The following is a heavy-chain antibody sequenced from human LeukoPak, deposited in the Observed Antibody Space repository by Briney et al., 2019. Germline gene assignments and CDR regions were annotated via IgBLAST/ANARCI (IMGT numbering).Heavy chain of an antibody. V-gene: IGHV3-7*01. Sequence: GGSLRLSFVVSGLTFNRVWMNWVRKAPGKGLEWVAHINPDGRDTYYVDSVKGRFTISRDNAQNSMYLQMNSLRVEDTAVYYCTSWGDTTAEYFQRWGQGTLVTVSS. CDR1: GLTFNRVW. CDR3: TSWGDTTAEYFQR. D-gene: IGHD2-21*02. J-gene: IGHJ1*01. CDR2: INPDGRDT.